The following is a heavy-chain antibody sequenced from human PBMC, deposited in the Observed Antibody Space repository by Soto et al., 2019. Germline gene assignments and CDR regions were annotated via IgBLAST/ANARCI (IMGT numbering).Heavy chain of an antibody. CDR3: AKGPHYDFWSGYYSDWFDP. V-gene: IGHV3-23*01. Sequence: GGSLRLSCAASGFTFSSYAMSWVRQAPGKGLVWVSAISGSGGSTYYADSVKGRFTISRDNSKNTLYLQMNSLRAEDTAVYYCAKGPHYDFWSGYYSDWFDPWGQGTLVTVSS. J-gene: IGHJ5*02. D-gene: IGHD3-3*01. CDR2: ISGSGGST. CDR1: GFTFSSYA.